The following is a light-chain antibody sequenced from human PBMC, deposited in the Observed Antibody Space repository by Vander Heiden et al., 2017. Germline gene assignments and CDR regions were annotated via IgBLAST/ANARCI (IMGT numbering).Light chain of an antibody. J-gene: IGLJ2*01. CDR1: TSDIGNNY. CDR2: DTN. Sequence: LLTQPPSVSAASGHTVTISCSGSTSDIGNNYVSWYQQLPGTAPRLLIYDTNKRPSGIPGRFSGSKSGTSATLGITGLQTEDEADYYCGTWDSSRSDGGILFGGGTKVTVL. CDR3: GTWDSSRSDGGIL. V-gene: IGLV1-51*01.